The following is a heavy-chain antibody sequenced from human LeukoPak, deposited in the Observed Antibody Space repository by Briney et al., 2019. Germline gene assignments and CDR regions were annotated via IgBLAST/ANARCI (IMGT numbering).Heavy chain of an antibody. Sequence: PGGSLRLSCAASGFTFSNAWMSWVRQAPGKGLEWVGRIKSKTDGGTTDYAAPVKGRFTISRDDSKNTLYLQMNSLKTEDTAVYYCTTQYYYDSSGYYYRNFDYWGQGTLVTVPS. D-gene: IGHD3-22*01. V-gene: IGHV3-15*01. CDR1: GFTFSNAW. CDR3: TTQYYYDSSGYYYRNFDY. CDR2: IKSKTDGGTT. J-gene: IGHJ4*02.